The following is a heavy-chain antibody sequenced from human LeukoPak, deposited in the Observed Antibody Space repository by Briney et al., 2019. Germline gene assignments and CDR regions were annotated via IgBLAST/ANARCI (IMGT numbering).Heavy chain of an antibody. D-gene: IGHD2-21*02. J-gene: IGHJ6*02. Sequence: ASVKVSCKASGGTFSSYAISWVRQAPRQGLEWMGGIVPIFGTANYAQKFQGRVTITTDESTSTAYMELSSLRSEDTAVHYCARDRVVTPYGMDVWGQGTTVTVSS. CDR3: ARDRVVTPYGMDV. CDR2: IVPIFGTA. CDR1: GGTFSSYA. V-gene: IGHV1-69*05.